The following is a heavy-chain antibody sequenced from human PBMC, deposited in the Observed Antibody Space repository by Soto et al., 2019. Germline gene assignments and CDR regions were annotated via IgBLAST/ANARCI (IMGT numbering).Heavy chain of an antibody. J-gene: IGHJ4*02. CDR2: INPDGSTT. CDR1: GFTFSTYW. Sequence: EGQVVESGGGLVQPGGSLRLSCAASGFTFSTYWMNWVRQAPGKGLVWVSLINPDGSTTTYADSVKGRFTISRDNAKNTVYLQRNSLRADDTAVYYCARDLRGSPHYWGQGTLVTVSS. D-gene: IGHD1-26*01. V-gene: IGHV3-74*01. CDR3: ARDLRGSPHY.